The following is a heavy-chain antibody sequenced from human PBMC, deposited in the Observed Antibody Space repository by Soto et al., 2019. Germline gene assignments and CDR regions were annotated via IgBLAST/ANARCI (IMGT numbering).Heavy chain of an antibody. J-gene: IGHJ4*02. CDR2: ISSSSSYI. D-gene: IGHD4-17*01. Sequence: EVQLVESGGGLVKPGGSLRLSCAASKFPFSSYSMHWVRQAPGKGLEWVSSISSSSSYIYYADSVKGRFTISRDNAKNSLYLQMNSLRAKDTAVYYCARDRGDYDFDYWGQGTLVTVSS. CDR1: KFPFSSYS. V-gene: IGHV3-21*01. CDR3: ARDRGDYDFDY.